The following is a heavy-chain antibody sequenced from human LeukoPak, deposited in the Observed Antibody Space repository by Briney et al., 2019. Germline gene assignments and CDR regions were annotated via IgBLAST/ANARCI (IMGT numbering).Heavy chain of an antibody. CDR1: GGSISSYY. J-gene: IGHJ4*02. Sequence: SETLSLTCVVSGGSISSYYWSGIRQPAGKGREWIGQILTRGNPKYNPSPNSPVAMSLDTSKNQFSLELSSVTAADTAVYYCAGRAQTTGWSFDYWGQGALVTVSS. V-gene: IGHV4-4*07. D-gene: IGHD6-19*01. CDR2: ILTRGNP. CDR3: AGRAQTTGWSFDY.